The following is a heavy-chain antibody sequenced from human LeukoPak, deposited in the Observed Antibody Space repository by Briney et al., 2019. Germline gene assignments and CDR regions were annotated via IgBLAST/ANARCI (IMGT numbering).Heavy chain of an antibody. V-gene: IGHV7-4-1*02. CDR2: INTNTGNP. J-gene: IGHJ4*02. Sequence: GASVKVSRKASGYTFTSYAMNWVRQAPGQGLEWMGWINTNTGNPTYAQGFTGRFAFSLDTSVSTAYLQISSLKAEDTAVYYCARTRLWFGELSEWNFWGQGTLVTVSS. D-gene: IGHD3-10*01. CDR1: GYTFTSYA. CDR3: ARTRLWFGELSEWNF.